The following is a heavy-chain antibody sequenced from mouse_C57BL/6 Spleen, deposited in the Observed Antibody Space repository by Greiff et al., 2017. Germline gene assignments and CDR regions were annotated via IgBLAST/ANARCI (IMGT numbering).Heavy chain of an antibody. Sequence: EVKVVESVAELVRPGASVKLSCTASGYNIKNTYMNWVKQRPEQGLEWIGRIDPANGNTKYAPKFQGKATITADTSSNTAYLQLSSLTSEDAAIYYCARGRGNSFYYAMDYWGQGAPVTVSS. CDR2: IDPANGNT. CDR1: GYNIKNTY. CDR3: ARGRGNSFYYAMDY. V-gene: IGHV14-3*01. J-gene: IGHJ4*01. D-gene: IGHD2-1*01.